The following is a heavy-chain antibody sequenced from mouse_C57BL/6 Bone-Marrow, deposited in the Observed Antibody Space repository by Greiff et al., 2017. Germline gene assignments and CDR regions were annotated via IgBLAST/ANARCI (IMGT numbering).Heavy chain of an antibody. CDR1: GYTFTSYW. V-gene: IGHV1-64*01. D-gene: IGHD1-1*02. CDR3: ARWYYYCAMDY. Sequence: VQLQQPGAELVKPGASVKLSCKASGYTFTSYWMHWVKQRPGQGLEWIGMIHPNSGSTNYNEKFKGKATLTADKSSSTAYMQFSSLTSEDSAIYYCARWYYYCAMDYWGQGTSVTVSS. J-gene: IGHJ4*01. CDR2: IHPNSGST.